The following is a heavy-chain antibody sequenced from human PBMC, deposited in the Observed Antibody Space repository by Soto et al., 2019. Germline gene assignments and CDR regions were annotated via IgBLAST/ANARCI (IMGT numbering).Heavy chain of an antibody. Sequence: GGSLRLSCAASGFPFSSYVMSWVRQAPGKGLEWVSGISGSGSNTFYADYVKGRFTISRDNSKNTLLLQMNSLGAEDTAVYYCAKDSNKYSSSLRGRYFDYWGQGIGVTVSS. V-gene: IGHV3-23*01. D-gene: IGHD4-4*01. CDR1: GFPFSSYV. CDR2: ISGSGSNT. J-gene: IGHJ4*02. CDR3: AKDSNKYSSSLRGRYFDY.